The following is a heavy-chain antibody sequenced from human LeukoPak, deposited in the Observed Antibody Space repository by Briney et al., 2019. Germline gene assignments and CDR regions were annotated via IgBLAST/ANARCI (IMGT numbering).Heavy chain of an antibody. Sequence: ASVKVSCKASGYNFNSYYIHWVRQAPGQGLTWMGWINPDNGKTKYAPRFQGRVTMTWDTSINTAYVDLSGLRSDDTAVYYCVRNEPAVSVVDAFDVWGQGTVVTVSS. D-gene: IGHD1-1*01. V-gene: IGHV1-2*02. CDR1: GYNFNSYY. CDR2: INPDNGKT. CDR3: VRNEPAVSVVDAFDV. J-gene: IGHJ3*01.